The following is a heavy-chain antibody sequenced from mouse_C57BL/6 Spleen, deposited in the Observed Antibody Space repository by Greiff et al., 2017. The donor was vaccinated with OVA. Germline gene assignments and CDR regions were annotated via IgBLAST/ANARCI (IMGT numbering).Heavy chain of an antibody. CDR2: IYPGDGDT. CDR1: GYSFSSSW. Sequence: QVQLQQSGPELVKPGASVKISCKASGYSFSSSWMNWVKQRPGKGLEWIGRIYPGDGDTNYNGKFKGKATLTADKSSSTAYMKLSSLTSEDAAVYFCARYGSRLDDWGKGTTLTASS. CDR3: ARYGSRLDD. D-gene: IGHD1-1*01. V-gene: IGHV1-82*01. J-gene: IGHJ2*01.